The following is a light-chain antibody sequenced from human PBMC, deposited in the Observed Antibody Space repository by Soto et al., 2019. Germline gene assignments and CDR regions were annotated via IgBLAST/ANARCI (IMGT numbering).Light chain of an antibody. CDR2: DAS. CDR1: QSVSSSY. J-gene: IGKJ2*01. Sequence: EIVLTQSPGTLSLSPGERATLSCRASQSVSSSYLAWYQQKPGQAPRLLIYDASRRATGIPDRFSGSGSGTDFTLTISRLAPEDFAVYYCQQYGSLPPYTFGQGTKLEIK. CDR3: QQYGSLPPYT. V-gene: IGKV3-20*01.